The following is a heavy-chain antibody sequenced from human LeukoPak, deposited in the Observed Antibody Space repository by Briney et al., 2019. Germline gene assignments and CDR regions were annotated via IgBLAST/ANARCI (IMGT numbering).Heavy chain of an antibody. CDR1: GFTFDDYA. CDR3: AKGARIQLWHNWFDP. D-gene: IGHD5-18*01. Sequence: GGSLRLSCAASGFTFDDYAMHWVRHAPGKGLEWVSGISWNSGSIGYADSVKGRFTISRDNAKNSLYLQMNSLRAEDTALYYCAKGARIQLWHNWFDPWGQGTLVTVPS. J-gene: IGHJ5*02. CDR2: ISWNSGSI. V-gene: IGHV3-9*01.